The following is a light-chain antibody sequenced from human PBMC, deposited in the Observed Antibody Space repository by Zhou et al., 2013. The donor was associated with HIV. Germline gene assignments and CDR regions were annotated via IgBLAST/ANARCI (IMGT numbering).Light chain of an antibody. V-gene: IGKV3-15*01. CDR3: QQYNNWPPLT. J-gene: IGKJ4*01. Sequence: EIVLTQSPATLSLSPGERATLSCRASQSVSRKLAWYQQKPGQAPRLLIYGASTRATGIPARFSGSGSGTEFTLTISSLQSEDFAVYYCQQYNNWPPLTFGGGTKVEIK. CDR2: GAS. CDR1: QSVSRK.